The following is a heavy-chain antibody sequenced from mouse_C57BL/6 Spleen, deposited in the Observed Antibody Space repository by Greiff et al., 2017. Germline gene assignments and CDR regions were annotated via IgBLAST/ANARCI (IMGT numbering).Heavy chain of an antibody. Sequence: EVQLKESGPELVKPGASVKISCKASGYSFTGYYMNWVKQSPEKSLEWIGEINPSTGGTTYNQKFKAKATLTVDKSSSTAYMQLKSLTSEDSAVYYCASSNLLYYYAMDYWGQGTSVTVSS. V-gene: IGHV1-42*01. J-gene: IGHJ4*01. CDR2: INPSTGGT. CDR1: GYSFTGYY. CDR3: ASSNLLYYYAMDY. D-gene: IGHD4-1*01.